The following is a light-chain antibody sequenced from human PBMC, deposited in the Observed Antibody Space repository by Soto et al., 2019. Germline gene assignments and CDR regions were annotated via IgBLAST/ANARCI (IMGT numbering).Light chain of an antibody. CDR2: DDN. CDR1: SSNIGGNS. CDR3: GSWDSSLSAYV. V-gene: IGLV1-51*01. Sequence: QSVLTQPPSVSAAPGQKVTISCSGSSSNIGGNSVSWYQQLPGTAPKLLIYDDNKRPSGIPDRFSGSKSGTSATLGITGFXTGDEADYYCGSWDSSLSAYVFGTGTKSPS. J-gene: IGLJ1*01.